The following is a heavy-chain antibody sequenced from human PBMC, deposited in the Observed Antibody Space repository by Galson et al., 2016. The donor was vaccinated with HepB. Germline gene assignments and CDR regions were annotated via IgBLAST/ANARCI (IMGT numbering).Heavy chain of an antibody. V-gene: IGHV3-23*01. CDR2: ISGLGGNP. J-gene: IGHJ6*02. D-gene: IGHD3-3*01. Sequence: SLRLSCAASGFTFSSSVMTWVRQAPGKGLEWVSTISGLGGNPYYGDSVKGRVTISGHNSKNTLYLQMNGLRAEDTAVYYCAKSVRSYDFWSGKGLRRYFYGLDVWGQGTTVIVSS. CDR3: AKSVRSYDFWSGKGLRRYFYGLDV. CDR1: GFTFSSSV.